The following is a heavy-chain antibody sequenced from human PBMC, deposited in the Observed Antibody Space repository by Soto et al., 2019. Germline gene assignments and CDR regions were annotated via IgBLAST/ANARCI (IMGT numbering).Heavy chain of an antibody. Sequence: PGRPHRLRYAASGFTFGNYGMTWVRQTPGKGLEWVSVISGSGGSTYFADSVKGRFTISRDNSKNTLYLQMSSLRAEDTALYYCAKEYDSSGYCPDYWGEGTLVTVSS. CDR2: ISGSGGST. V-gene: IGHV3-23*01. CDR3: AKEYDSSGYCPDY. CDR1: GFTFGNYG. D-gene: IGHD3-22*01. J-gene: IGHJ4*02.